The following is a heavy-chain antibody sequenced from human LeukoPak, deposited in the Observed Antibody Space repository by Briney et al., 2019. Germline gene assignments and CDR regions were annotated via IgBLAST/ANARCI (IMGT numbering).Heavy chain of an antibody. Sequence: GGSLRLSCAASGFTFSSYAMSWVRQAPGKGLEWVSAILGSGGTTYYADSVKGRFTISRDNSKNTMYMQMNSLRAEDTAIFYCAKYERVAGRPWYFDYWGQGTLVTVSS. D-gene: IGHD6-19*01. J-gene: IGHJ4*02. CDR1: GFTFSSYA. CDR2: ILGSGGTT. V-gene: IGHV3-23*01. CDR3: AKYERVAGRPWYFDY.